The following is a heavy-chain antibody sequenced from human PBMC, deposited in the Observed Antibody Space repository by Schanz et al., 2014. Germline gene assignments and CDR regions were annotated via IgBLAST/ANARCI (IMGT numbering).Heavy chain of an antibody. CDR2: INPYDDTI. D-gene: IGHD3-3*01. CDR1: GYTFTSYY. J-gene: IGHJ3*02. Sequence: QVQLVQSGAEVKKPGASVKVSCKASGYTFTSYYIHCVRQAPGQGLEWMGLINPYDDTIDYAKKFQGRFTMTRDTSTTTVYMELSSLRSDDTAMYHCVTEKRMESGTWAKAFDIWGQGTWVTVSS. V-gene: IGHV1-46*01. CDR3: VTEKRMESGTWAKAFDI.